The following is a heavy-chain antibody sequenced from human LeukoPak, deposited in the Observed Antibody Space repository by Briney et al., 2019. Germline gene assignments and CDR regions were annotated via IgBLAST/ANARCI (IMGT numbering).Heavy chain of an antibody. J-gene: IGHJ4*02. CDR1: GFPFSSYA. D-gene: IGHD3-10*01. Sequence: PGGSLRLSCAASGFPFSSYAMNWVRQAPGKGLEWVSIIFGADKNTTYYADSVKGRFTVSRDNSKNTLDLQMTDLRPEDTAIYYCAKRNTMVRGGPCFDYWGQGTLVTVSS. CDR3: AKRNTMVRGGPCFDY. CDR2: IFGADKNTT. V-gene: IGHV3-23*01.